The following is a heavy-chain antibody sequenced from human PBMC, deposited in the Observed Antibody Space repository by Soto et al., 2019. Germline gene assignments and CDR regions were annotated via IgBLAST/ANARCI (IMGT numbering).Heavy chain of an antibody. CDR3: AGEPMVVTPSDY. CDR1: GGSFSGYY. V-gene: IGHV4-34*01. CDR2: INHSGST. J-gene: IGHJ4*02. Sequence: SETLSLTCAVYGGSFSGYYWSWIRQPPGKGLEWIGEINHSGSTNYNPSLKSRVTISVDTPKNQFSLKLSSVTAADTAVYYCAGEPMVVTPSDYCGQGTLVTVSS. D-gene: IGHD2-21*02.